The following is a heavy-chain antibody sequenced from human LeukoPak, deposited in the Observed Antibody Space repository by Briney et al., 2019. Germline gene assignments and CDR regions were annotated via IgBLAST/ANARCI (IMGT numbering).Heavy chain of an antibody. V-gene: IGHV4-31*03. CDR3: ARRISNNWIFDY. CDR1: GGSISSGGYY. D-gene: IGHD1-1*01. CDR2: IYYSGST. J-gene: IGHJ4*02. Sequence: SETLSLTCTVSGGSISSGGYYWSWIRQHPGKGLEWIGYIYYSGSTYYNPSLKSRVTISVDTSKNQFSLKLSSVTAADTAVYYCARRISNNWIFDYWGQGTLVTVSS.